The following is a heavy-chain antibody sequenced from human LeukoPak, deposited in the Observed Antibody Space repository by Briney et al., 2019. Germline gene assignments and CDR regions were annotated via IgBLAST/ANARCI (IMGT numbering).Heavy chain of an antibody. Sequence: TSETLSLTCTVSGGSISSSSYSWGWIRQPPGKGLEWIGKIYYSGTTYYNPSLKSRVTISVDRSKNQFSPKLSSVTAADTAVYYCAKGGMDYYDSSGYAGAFDIWGQGTMVTVSS. V-gene: IGHV4-39*01. CDR1: GGSISSSSYS. CDR3: AKGGMDYYDSSGYAGAFDI. D-gene: IGHD3-22*01. J-gene: IGHJ3*02. CDR2: IYYSGTT.